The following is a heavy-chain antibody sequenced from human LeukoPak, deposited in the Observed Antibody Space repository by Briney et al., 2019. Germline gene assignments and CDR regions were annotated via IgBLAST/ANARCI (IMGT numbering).Heavy chain of an antibody. CDR3: ASTGYSSSGDAFDI. Sequence: GSLRLSCAASGFTFSSYGMHWVRQAPGKGLEWVAVISYDGSNKYYADSVKGRFTISRDNSKNTLYLQMNSLRAEDTAVYYCASTGYSSSGDAFDIWGQGTMVTVSS. CDR1: GFTFSSYG. V-gene: IGHV3-30*03. D-gene: IGHD6-13*01. J-gene: IGHJ3*02. CDR2: ISYDGSNK.